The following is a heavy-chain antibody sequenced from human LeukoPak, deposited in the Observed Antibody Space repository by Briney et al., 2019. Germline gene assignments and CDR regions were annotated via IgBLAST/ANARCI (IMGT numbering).Heavy chain of an antibody. Sequence: GGSLRLSCAASGFTFSSYAMSWVRQAPGKGLEWVSAISGSGGSTYYADSVRGRFTISRDNSKNTLYLQMNSLRAEDTAVYYCAKDSGYCSSTSCYAGDYWGQGTLVTVSS. V-gene: IGHV3-23*01. CDR1: GFTFSSYA. J-gene: IGHJ4*02. D-gene: IGHD2-2*01. CDR2: ISGSGGST. CDR3: AKDSGYCSSTSCYAGDY.